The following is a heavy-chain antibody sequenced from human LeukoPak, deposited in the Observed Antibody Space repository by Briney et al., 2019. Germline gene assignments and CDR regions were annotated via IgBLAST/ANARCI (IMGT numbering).Heavy chain of an antibody. CDR3: AKVWATHAMADAFDI. J-gene: IGHJ3*02. D-gene: IGHD5-18*01. CDR2: ISYDGSNK. V-gene: IGHV3-30*18. CDR1: GFTFSSYG. Sequence: GRSPRLSCAASGFTFSSYGMHWVRQAPGKGLEWVAVISYDGSNKYYADSVKGRFTISRDNSKNTLYLQMNSLRAEDTAVYYCAKVWATHAMADAFDIWGQGTMVTVSS.